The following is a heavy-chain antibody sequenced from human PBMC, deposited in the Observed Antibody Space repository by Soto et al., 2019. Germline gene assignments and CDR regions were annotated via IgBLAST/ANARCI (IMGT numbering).Heavy chain of an antibody. Sequence: GSLRLSCAASGFTFSNAWMSWVRQAPGKGLEWVGRIKSKTDGGTTDYAAPVKGRFTISRDDSKNTLYLQMNSLKTEDTAVYYCTTDGRSSGWYYYYYYMDVWGKGTTVTVSS. J-gene: IGHJ6*03. D-gene: IGHD6-19*01. CDR1: GFTFSNAW. V-gene: IGHV3-15*01. CDR3: TTDGRSSGWYYYYYYMDV. CDR2: IKSKTDGGTT.